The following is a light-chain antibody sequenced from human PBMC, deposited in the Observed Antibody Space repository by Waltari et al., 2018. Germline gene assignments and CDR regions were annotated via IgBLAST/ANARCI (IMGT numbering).Light chain of an antibody. CDR1: QSVSSN. J-gene: IGKJ5*01. Sequence: VVLTQSPATLSVSPGESAIISCRASQSVSSNLAWYQQKPGQAPRLLIYVASTRASSIPARFRGSGSGTEFTLTINSLQSEDSATYYCQQYNRWPPITFGQGTRLDIK. CDR2: VAS. V-gene: IGKV3-15*01. CDR3: QQYNRWPPIT.